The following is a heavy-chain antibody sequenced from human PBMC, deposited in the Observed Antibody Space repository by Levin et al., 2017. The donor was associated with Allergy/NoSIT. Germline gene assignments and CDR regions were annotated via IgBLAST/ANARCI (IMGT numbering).Heavy chain of an antibody. CDR2: IWHDGANK. J-gene: IGHJ6*03. Sequence: SCAASGFTFSTFAMHWVRQAPGKGLEWVAVIWHDGANKYYADSVKGRFAISRDNSKSTLYLQMSNLRVEDTAVYYCARVAGKQYYYYYYMDVWGKGTTVTVSS. CDR3: ARVAGKQYYYYYYMDV. D-gene: IGHD4-23*01. V-gene: IGHV3-33*01. CDR1: GFTFSTFA.